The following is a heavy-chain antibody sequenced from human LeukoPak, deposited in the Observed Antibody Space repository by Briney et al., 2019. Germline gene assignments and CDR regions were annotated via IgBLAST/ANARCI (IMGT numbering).Heavy chain of an antibody. D-gene: IGHD2-8*01. Sequence: SGGSLRLSCAASGFTLDDYGMSWVRQAPGKGLEWVSGVNWNGGSTDYAASVKGRFTISRDNAKNSLYLQMNSLRAEDTALYYCARGYCTNGVRYGTVDYWGQGTLVTVSS. J-gene: IGHJ4*02. CDR3: ARGYCTNGVRYGTVDY. CDR2: VNWNGGST. V-gene: IGHV3-20*04. CDR1: GFTLDDYG.